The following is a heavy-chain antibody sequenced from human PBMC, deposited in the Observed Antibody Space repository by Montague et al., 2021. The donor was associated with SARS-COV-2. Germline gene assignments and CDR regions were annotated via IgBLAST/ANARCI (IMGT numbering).Heavy chain of an antibody. D-gene: IGHD4/OR15-4a*01. CDR1: GFTFSSYW. Sequence: YLRLSCAASGFTFSSYWMTWVRQAPGKGLEWVANIKEDGSERYCVDSVKGRFTISRDNAKNSLYLQMSSLSVEDTAVYYCARGLSLDYWGQGTLVTVSS. V-gene: IGHV3-7*03. CDR2: IKEDGSER. J-gene: IGHJ4*02. CDR3: ARGLSLDY.